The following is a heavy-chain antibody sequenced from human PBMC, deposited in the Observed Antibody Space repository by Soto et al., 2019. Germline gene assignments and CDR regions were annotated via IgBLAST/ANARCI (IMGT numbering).Heavy chain of an antibody. CDR2: IYHSGST. J-gene: IGHJ6*02. Sequence: PSETLSLTCAVSGGSISSSNWWSCVRQPPGKGLKWIGEIYHSGSTNYNPSLKSRVTISVDKSKNQFSLKLSSVTAADTAVYYCARDRCSSTSCYRLRYYYGMDVWGQGTTVTVSS. V-gene: IGHV4-4*02. D-gene: IGHD2-2*01. CDR1: GGSISSSNW. CDR3: ARDRCSSTSCYRLRYYYGMDV.